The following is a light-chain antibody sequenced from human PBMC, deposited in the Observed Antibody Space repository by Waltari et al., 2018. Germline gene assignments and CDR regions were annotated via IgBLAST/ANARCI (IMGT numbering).Light chain of an antibody. V-gene: IGKV1-5*03. CDR1: QSNCSL. J-gene: IGKJ1*01. CDR3: QQYNTYPWT. Sequence: DIPMTQSPSTLSESVGDRVTITCRASQSNCSLLALYQQKPGKAPKLLIYNASSLESGVPSRFSGSGSGTEFTLTISRLQPDDFATYYCQQYNTYPWTFGQGTKVEIK. CDR2: NAS.